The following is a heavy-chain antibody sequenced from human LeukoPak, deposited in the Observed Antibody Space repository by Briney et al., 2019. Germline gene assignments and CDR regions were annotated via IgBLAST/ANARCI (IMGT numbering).Heavy chain of an antibody. D-gene: IGHD2-21*02. CDR2: INQDGRKE. J-gene: IGHJ3*01. CDR1: EFTFGRYW. Sequence: GGSLRLSCVASEFTFGRYWMTWVSQAQGKGLEWVANINQDGRKEHYVDSVKGRFTISRDNAKNFLYLQMNSLRAEDTAVYFCARDTSPYCGDDCYFDAFDLWGQGTMVTVSS. CDR3: ARDTSPYCGDDCYFDAFDL. V-gene: IGHV3-7*03.